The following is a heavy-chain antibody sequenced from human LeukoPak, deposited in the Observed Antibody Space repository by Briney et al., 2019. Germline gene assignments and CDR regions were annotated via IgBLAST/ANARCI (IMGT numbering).Heavy chain of an antibody. D-gene: IGHD6-13*01. CDR1: GFTFSSYG. CDR3: AKDLGGQPVVDAFDI. Sequence: PGRSLRLSCAASGFTFSSYGMHWVRQAPGKGLEWVAVIWYDGSNKYYADSVKGRFTISRDNSKNTLYLQMNSLRAEDTAVYYCAKDLGGQPVVDAFDIWGQGTMVTVSS. V-gene: IGHV3-33*06. CDR2: IWYDGSNK. J-gene: IGHJ3*02.